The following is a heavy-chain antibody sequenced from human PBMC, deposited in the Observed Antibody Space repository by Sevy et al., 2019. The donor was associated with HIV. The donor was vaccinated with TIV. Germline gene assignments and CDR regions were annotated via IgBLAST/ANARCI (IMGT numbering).Heavy chain of an antibody. Sequence: GGSLRLSCAASGFTFSSYWMSWVRQAPGKGLEWVANIKQDGSEKYYVDSVKGRFTISRDNAKNSLYLQMNSLRAEDTAVYYCARAFDSGYDLGYYYYGMDVWGQGTTVTVSS. CDR2: IKQDGSEK. CDR3: ARAFDSGYDLGYYYYGMDV. CDR1: GFTFSSYW. D-gene: IGHD5-12*01. V-gene: IGHV3-7*01. J-gene: IGHJ6*02.